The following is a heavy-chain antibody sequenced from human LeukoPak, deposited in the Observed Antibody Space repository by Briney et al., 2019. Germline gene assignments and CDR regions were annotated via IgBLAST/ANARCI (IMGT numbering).Heavy chain of an antibody. D-gene: IGHD2-15*01. CDR2: ISGSGNRT. CDR3: AKNLYCGGGSCYPSALGMDV. V-gene: IGHV3-23*01. J-gene: IGHJ6*02. CDR1: GFTFSSYA. Sequence: GRSLRLSCAASGFTFSSYAMSWVRQAPGKGLEWVSSISGSGNRTYYADSVKGRFTISRDNSKNTLFLQMNSLRAEDTAVYYCAKNLYCGGGSCYPSALGMDVWGQGTTVTVSS.